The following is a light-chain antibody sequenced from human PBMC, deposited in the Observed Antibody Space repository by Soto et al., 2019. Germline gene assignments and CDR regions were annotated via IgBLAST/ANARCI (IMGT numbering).Light chain of an antibody. CDR1: QSVSSN. Sequence: EIVMTQSPATLSVSLGERATLSCRASQSVSSNLAWYQQRPDQAPRLLIHEVSTRATGIPDRFSGSGSGTEFTLTISSLQSEDFAIYYCHQYNNWRTFGQGTKLEIK. CDR2: EVS. V-gene: IGKV3-15*01. J-gene: IGKJ2*01. CDR3: HQYNNWRT.